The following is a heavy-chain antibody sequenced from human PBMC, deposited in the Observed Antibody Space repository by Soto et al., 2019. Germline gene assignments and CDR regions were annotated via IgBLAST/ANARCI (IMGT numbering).Heavy chain of an antibody. V-gene: IGHV4-39*01. J-gene: IGHJ4*02. CDR1: GGSISSSSYY. Sequence: SETLSLICTVSGGSISSSSYYWGWIRQPPGKGLEWIGSIYYSGSTYYNPSLKSRVTIPVDTSKNQFSLKLSSVTAADTAVYYCARQVRVATSDFDYWGQGTLVTVSS. CDR3: ARQVRVATSDFDY. D-gene: IGHD5-12*01. CDR2: IYYSGST.